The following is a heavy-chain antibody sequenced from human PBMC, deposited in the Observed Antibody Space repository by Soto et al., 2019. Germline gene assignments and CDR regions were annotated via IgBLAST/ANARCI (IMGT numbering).Heavy chain of an antibody. D-gene: IGHD1-1*01. J-gene: IGHJ1*01. Sequence: SXTLSLTYTVSGGTMSSGGYYWSWIRQHPGKGLEWIGYIYYSGSTYYNPSLKSRVTISVDTSKNQFSLKLSSVTAADTAVYYCAREQPERYFQHWGQGTLVTISS. V-gene: IGHV4-31*03. CDR1: GGTMSSGGYY. CDR3: AREQPERYFQH. CDR2: IYYSGST.